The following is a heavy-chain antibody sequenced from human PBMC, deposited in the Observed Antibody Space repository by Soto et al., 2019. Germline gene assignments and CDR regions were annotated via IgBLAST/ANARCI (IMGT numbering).Heavy chain of an antibody. Sequence: QLQLQESGPGLVKPSETLSLTCTVSGGSITTNSYYWGWIRQSPGKGLEWIGNIFYSGNTYYNPSLKSRVTISVDTSTNQFSLKVTSVTAADTAVYYCAIRFGRGFDYWGQGTLVTVSS. J-gene: IGHJ4*02. D-gene: IGHD1-26*01. CDR3: AIRFGRGFDY. V-gene: IGHV4-39*01. CDR1: GGSITTNSYY. CDR2: IFYSGNT.